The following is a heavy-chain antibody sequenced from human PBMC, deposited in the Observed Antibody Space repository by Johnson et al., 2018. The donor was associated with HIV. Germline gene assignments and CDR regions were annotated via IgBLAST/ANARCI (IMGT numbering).Heavy chain of an antibody. D-gene: IGHD5-18*01. CDR1: GFTFINAW. CDR3: ARAPWAGYSYGLLD. CDR2: IKSKTDGGTT. Sequence: VQLVESGGGVVRPGGSLRLSCAASGFTFINAWMTWVRQSPGKGLEWVGRIKSKTDGGTTDYAAPVKGRFTISRDDSKNTLYLQMNSLRAEDTAVYYCARAPWAGYSYGLLDWGQGTMVTVSS. J-gene: IGHJ3*01. V-gene: IGHV3-15*01.